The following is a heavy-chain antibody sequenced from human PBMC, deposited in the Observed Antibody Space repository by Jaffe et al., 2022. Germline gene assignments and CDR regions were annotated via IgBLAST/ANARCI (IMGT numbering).Heavy chain of an antibody. Sequence: EVQLVESGGGLVQPGRSLRLSCTASGFTFGDYAMSWVRQAPGKGLEWVGFIRSKAYGGTTEYAASVKGRFTISRDDSKSIAYLQMNSLKTEDTAVYYCTRVLRYFEYYFDYWGQGTLVTVSS. CDR2: IRSKAYGGTT. D-gene: IGHD3-9*01. J-gene: IGHJ4*02. CDR3: TRVLRYFEYYFDY. CDR1: GFTFGDYA. V-gene: IGHV3-49*04.